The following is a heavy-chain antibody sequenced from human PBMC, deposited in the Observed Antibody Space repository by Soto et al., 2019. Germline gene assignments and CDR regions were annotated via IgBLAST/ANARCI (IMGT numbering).Heavy chain of an antibody. D-gene: IGHD3-10*01. Sequence: PSETLSLTCTVSGGSISSYYWSWIRQPPGNGLEWIGYIYYTGYTNYNPSLKSRVTISVDTSKNQFSLNVSSVTAADTAVYYCARVKWFGESGFDYWGQGTLVTVS. J-gene: IGHJ4*02. CDR3: ARVKWFGESGFDY. V-gene: IGHV4-59*01. CDR1: GGSISSYY. CDR2: IYYTGYT.